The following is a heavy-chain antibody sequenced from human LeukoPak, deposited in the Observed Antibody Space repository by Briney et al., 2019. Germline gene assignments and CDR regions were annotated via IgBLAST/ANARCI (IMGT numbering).Heavy chain of an antibody. J-gene: IGHJ5*02. D-gene: IGHD4-17*01. CDR1: GFTFSNYW. Sequence: GGSLRLSCAASGFTFSNYWMSWVRQAPGKGLEWVSVIYSGVNTYYADSVKGRFTISRDNSKNTLYLQMNSLRAEDTAVYYCARTVGYGDYHWFDPWGQGTLVTVSS. CDR2: IYSGVNT. V-gene: IGHV3-53*01. CDR3: ARTVGYGDYHWFDP.